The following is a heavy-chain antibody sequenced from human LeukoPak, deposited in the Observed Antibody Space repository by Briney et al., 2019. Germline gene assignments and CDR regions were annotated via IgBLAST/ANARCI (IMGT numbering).Heavy chain of an antibody. CDR3: AKGDIPYISIFGGGEGAFDY. D-gene: IGHD3-3*01. V-gene: IGHV3-23*01. CDR2: ISGSGGST. J-gene: IGHJ4*02. CDR1: GFTFSSYA. Sequence: GGSLRLSCAASGFTFSSYAMSWVRQAPGKGLEWVSAISGSGGSTYYADSVKGRFTISRDNSKNTLYLQMNSLRAEDTAVYYWAKGDIPYISIFGGGEGAFDYWGQGTLVTVSS.